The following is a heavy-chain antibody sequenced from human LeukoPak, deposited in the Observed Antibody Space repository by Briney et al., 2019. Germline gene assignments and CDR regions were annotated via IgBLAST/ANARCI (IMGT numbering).Heavy chain of an antibody. CDR3: ARDLTSAGSSGWYGSLDY. CDR1: GDTFTSYG. Sequence: GASVKVSCKASGDTFTSYGISWVRQAPGQGLEWMGWVSAYNGNTNYAQKLQGRVTMTTDTSTSTAYMELRSLRSDDTAVYYCARDLTSAGSSGWYGSLDYWGQGTLVTVSS. D-gene: IGHD6-19*01. V-gene: IGHV1-18*01. CDR2: VSAYNGNT. J-gene: IGHJ4*02.